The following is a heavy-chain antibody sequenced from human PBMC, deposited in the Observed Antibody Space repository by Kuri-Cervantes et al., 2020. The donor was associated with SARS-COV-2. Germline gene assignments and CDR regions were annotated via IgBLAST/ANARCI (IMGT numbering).Heavy chain of an antibody. D-gene: IGHD6-13*01. CDR1: GFTFSSYA. V-gene: IGHV3-23*01. Sequence: GESLKISCAASGFTFSSYAMSWVRQAPGKGLEWVSAISGSGGSTYYVDSVKGRFTISRDNSKNTLYLQMNSLRAEDTAVYYCASRRDAAAGGLYYYYYMDVWGKGTTVTVSS. CDR3: ASRRDAAAGGLYYYYYMDV. CDR2: ISGSGGST. J-gene: IGHJ6*03.